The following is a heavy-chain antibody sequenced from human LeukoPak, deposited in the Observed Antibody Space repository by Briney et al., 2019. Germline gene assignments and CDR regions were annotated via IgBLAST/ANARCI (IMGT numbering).Heavy chain of an antibody. Sequence: SETLSLTCTVSGGSISSYYWSWIRQPPGKGLEWVGYIYYSGSTNYNPSLKSRVTISVDTSKNQFSLKLSSVTAADTAVYYCARDNSSSSVGWFDPWGQGTLVTVSS. CDR3: ARDNSSSSVGWFDP. D-gene: IGHD6-6*01. CDR2: IYYSGST. CDR1: GGSISSYY. J-gene: IGHJ5*02. V-gene: IGHV4-59*12.